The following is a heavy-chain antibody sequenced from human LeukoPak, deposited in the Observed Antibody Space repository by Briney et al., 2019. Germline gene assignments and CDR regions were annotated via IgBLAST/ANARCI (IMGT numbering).Heavy chain of an antibody. D-gene: IGHD6-13*01. J-gene: IGHJ4*02. CDR1: GFTFSSYE. CDR3: ARPGYSSSWYWDY. V-gene: IGHV3-48*03. CDR2: ISSSGSTI. Sequence: PGGSLRLSCAASGFTFSSYEMNWVRQAPGKGLEWVSYISSSGSTIYYADSVKGRFTISRDNAKNSLYLQMNSLRAEDTAVYYCARPGYSSSWYWDYWGQGTLVTVSS.